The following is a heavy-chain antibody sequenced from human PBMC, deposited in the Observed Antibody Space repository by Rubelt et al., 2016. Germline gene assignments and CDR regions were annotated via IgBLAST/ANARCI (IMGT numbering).Heavy chain of an antibody. CDR3: ARGTITVDY. D-gene: IGHD5-12*01. Sequence: VRQAPGKGLEWVSAISGSGGSTYYADSVKGRFTISRDNSKNSLYLQMNSPRAEDTAVYYCARGTITVDYWGQGTLVTVSS. V-gene: IGHV3-23*01. CDR2: ISGSGGST. J-gene: IGHJ4*02.